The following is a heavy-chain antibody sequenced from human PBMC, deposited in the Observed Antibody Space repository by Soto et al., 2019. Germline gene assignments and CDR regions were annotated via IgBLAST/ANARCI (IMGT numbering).Heavy chain of an antibody. V-gene: IGHV1-24*01. J-gene: IGHJ4*02. CDR2: FDPEDGET. D-gene: IGHD4-17*01. Sequence: ASVKVSCKVSGYTLTELSMHWVRQAPGKGLEWMGGFDPEDGETIYAQKFQGRVTMTEDTSTDTAYMELSSLRSEDTAVYYCATEANYGDYVGYWGQGTLVTVSS. CDR1: GYTLTELS. CDR3: ATEANYGDYVGY.